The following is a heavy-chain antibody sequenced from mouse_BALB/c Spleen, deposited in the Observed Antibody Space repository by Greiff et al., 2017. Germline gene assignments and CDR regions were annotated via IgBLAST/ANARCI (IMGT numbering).Heavy chain of an antibody. V-gene: IGHV2-2*02. J-gene: IGHJ3*01. CDR3: ATTPRGSSYFAY. CDR2: IWSGGST. Sequence: VQLQESGPGLVQPSQSLSITCTVSGFSLTSYGVHWVRQSPGKGLEWLGVIWSGGSTDYNAAFISRLSISKDNSKSQVFFKMNSLQANDTAIYYCATTPRGSSYFAYWGQGTLVTVSA. CDR1: GFSLTSYG. D-gene: IGHD1-1*01.